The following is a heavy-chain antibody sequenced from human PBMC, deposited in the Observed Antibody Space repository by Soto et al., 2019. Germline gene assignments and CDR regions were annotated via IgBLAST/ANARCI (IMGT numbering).Heavy chain of an antibody. D-gene: IGHD2-2*01. CDR1: GFTFGYYA. CDR3: TITXGVVPAAIRYYYYGMDV. V-gene: IGHV3-49*04. Sequence: GGSLRLSCTASGFTFGYYAMSWVRQAPGKGLEWVGFIRSKAYGGTTEYAASVKGRFTISRDDSKSIAYLQMNSLKTEDTAVYYCTITXGVVPAAIRYYYYGMDVWGQGTTVTVSS. J-gene: IGHJ6*02. CDR2: IRSKAYGGTT.